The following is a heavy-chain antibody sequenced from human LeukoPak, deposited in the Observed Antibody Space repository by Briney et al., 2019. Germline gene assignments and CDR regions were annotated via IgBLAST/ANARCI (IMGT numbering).Heavy chain of an antibody. Sequence: GRSLRLSCAASGFTFRSHGMHWVRQAPGKGLEWVSVIGGSNGITFYVGSVKGRFTISRDNSKDTLYLQMNSLRAEDTAVYYCARNENSGWGYFDYWGQGTLVTVSS. CDR3: ARNENSGWGYFDY. CDR1: GFTFRSHG. CDR2: IGGSNGIT. D-gene: IGHD5-12*01. J-gene: IGHJ4*02. V-gene: IGHV3-23*01.